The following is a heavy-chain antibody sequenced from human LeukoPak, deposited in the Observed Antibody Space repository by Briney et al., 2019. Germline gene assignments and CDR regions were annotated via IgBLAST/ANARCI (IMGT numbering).Heavy chain of an antibody. CDR3: ARWSASEPQRYFDC. V-gene: IGHV4-30-2*01. J-gene: IGHJ4*02. CDR1: GGSISSGGYS. Sequence: SQTLSLTCVVSGGSISSGGYSWSWIRQPPGKGLEWIGYIYHSGSTYYNPSLKSRVTISVDKSKNQFSLKLSSVTAADTAVYYCARWSASEPQRYFDCWGQGTLVTVSS. CDR2: IYHSGST.